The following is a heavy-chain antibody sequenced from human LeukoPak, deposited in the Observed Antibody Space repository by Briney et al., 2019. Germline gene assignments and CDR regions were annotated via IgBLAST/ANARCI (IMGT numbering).Heavy chain of an antibody. J-gene: IGHJ6*03. CDR1: GGSFGGYY. Sequence: PSETLSLTCAVYGGSFGGYYWSWIRQPPGKGLEWIGEINHSGSTNYNPSLKSRVTISVDTSKNQFSLKLSSVTAADTAVYYCARASYYYYYMDVWGKGTTVTVSS. CDR2: INHSGST. V-gene: IGHV4-34*01. CDR3: ARASYYYYYMDV.